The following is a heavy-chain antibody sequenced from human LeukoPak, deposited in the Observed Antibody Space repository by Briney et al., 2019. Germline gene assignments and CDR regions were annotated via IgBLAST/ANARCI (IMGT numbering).Heavy chain of an antibody. CDR3: AKALSSWYLNVAFDI. D-gene: IGHD6-13*01. CDR2: ISNTGGTT. J-gene: IGHJ3*02. V-gene: IGHV3-11*01. Sequence: GGSLRLSCAASGFTFSDYYMTWIRQAPGKGLECVSYISNTGGTTHYADSVKGRFTISRDNSKNTLYLQMNSLRAEDTAVYYCAKALSSWYLNVAFDIWGQGTMVTVSP. CDR1: GFTFSDYY.